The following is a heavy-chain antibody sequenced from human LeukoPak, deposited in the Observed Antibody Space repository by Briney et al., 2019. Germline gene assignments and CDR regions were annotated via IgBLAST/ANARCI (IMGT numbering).Heavy chain of an antibody. CDR3: ASRYCSGGSCYKSGMDV. CDR2: IYYSGST. D-gene: IGHD2-15*01. J-gene: IGHJ6*02. V-gene: IGHV4-39*07. CDR1: GASISGSGSS. Sequence: SGTLSLTCTVSGASISGSGSSWGWFGRPPGRGWGGIGGIYYSGSTYYNPSLKSRVTISVDTSKNQFSLKLSSVTAADTAMYYCASRYCSGGSCYKSGMDVWGQGTTVTVS.